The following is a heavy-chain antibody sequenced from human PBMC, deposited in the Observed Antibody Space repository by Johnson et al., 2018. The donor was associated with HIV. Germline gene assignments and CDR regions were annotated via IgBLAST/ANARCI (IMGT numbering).Heavy chain of an antibody. J-gene: IGHJ3*02. Sequence: EQLVESGGGLVQPGGSLRLSCAASGFTFSSYDMHWVRQATGKGLEWVSAIGTAGDTYYPGSVKGRFTISRENAKNSLYLQMNSLRAGDTAVYYCARACGSYFAFDIWGQGTMVTVSS. D-gene: IGHD1-26*01. CDR2: IGTAGDT. V-gene: IGHV3-13*01. CDR3: ARACGSYFAFDI. CDR1: GFTFSSYD.